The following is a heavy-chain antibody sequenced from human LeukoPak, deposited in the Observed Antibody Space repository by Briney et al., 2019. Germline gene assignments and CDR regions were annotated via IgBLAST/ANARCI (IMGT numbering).Heavy chain of an antibody. CDR3: ARDLIYGDYRGGAFDI. V-gene: IGHV3-30-3*01. CDR1: GFTFSNYM. Sequence: GGSLRLSCAASGFTFSNYMMHWVRQAPGKGLEWVAVISYDGSNKYYADSVKGRFTISRDNSKNTLYLQMNSLRAEDTAVYYCARDLIYGDYRGGAFDIWGQGTMVTVSS. CDR2: ISYDGSNK. D-gene: IGHD4-17*01. J-gene: IGHJ3*02.